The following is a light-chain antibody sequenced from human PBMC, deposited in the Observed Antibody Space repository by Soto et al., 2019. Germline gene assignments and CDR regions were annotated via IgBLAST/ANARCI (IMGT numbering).Light chain of an antibody. CDR3: QQYGSSPIT. CDR2: DAS. J-gene: IGKJ5*01. CDR1: QSVSSD. Sequence: EIVMTQSPATLSVSPGERATLSCRASQSVSSDLAWYHQKPGQAPRLLIYDASSRATAIPDRFSGSGSGTDSTLTISRLEPEDFAVYYCQQYGSSPITFGQGTRLEIK. V-gene: IGKV3-20*01.